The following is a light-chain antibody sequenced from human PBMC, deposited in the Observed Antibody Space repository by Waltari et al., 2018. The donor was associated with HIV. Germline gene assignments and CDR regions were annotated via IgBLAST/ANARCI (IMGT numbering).Light chain of an antibody. CDR2: EGS. CDR1: SSDVGSYNL. CDR3: CSNAGSSTFV. J-gene: IGLJ3*02. Sequence: QSALTQPASVSGSPGQSITISCTGTSSDVGSYNLVSWYQQHPGKAPKLMIYEGSKRPSGVSKRFSGSKSCNTASLTISGLQAEDEADYYCCSNAGSSTFVFGGGTKLTVL. V-gene: IGLV2-23*03.